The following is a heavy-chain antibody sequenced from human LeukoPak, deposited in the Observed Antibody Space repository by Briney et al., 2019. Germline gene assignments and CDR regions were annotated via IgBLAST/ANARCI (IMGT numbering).Heavy chain of an antibody. J-gene: IGHJ4*02. Sequence: PGGSLRLSCAASGFTFTHYWMCWVRQAPGKGLEWVANIHQDGSIQYYLDSVEGRFTISRDNAKNSLYLQMDNLRAEDTAVYYCSNGXYXSSYWGRGTLVTVSS. CDR3: SNGXYXSSY. V-gene: IGHV3-7*01. CDR1: GFTFTHYW. D-gene: IGHD6-19*01. CDR2: IHQDGSIQ.